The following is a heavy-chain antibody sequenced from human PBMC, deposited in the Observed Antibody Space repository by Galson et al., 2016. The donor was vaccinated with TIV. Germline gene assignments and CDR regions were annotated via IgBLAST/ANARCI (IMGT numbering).Heavy chain of an antibody. CDR2: ISGRRSYI. CDR1: GFTFSSLS. CDR3: ASQRPAYSSSWYHFDD. Sequence: SLRLSCAASGFTFSSLSMHWVRQAPGKGLEWVSSISGRRSYIYYADSVKGRFTVSRDNAKNSLYLQMNGLRVEDSGVYFCASQRPAYSSSWYHFDDWGQGTPVTVSS. D-gene: IGHD6-13*01. J-gene: IGHJ4*02. V-gene: IGHV3-21*01.